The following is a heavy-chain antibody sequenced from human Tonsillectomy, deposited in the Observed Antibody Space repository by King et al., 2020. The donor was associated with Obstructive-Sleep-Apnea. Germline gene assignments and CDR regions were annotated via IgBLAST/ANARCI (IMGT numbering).Heavy chain of an antibody. Sequence: QLVQSGGEVKKPGASVRVSCKASGYNFKTYGLSWVRQAPGQGLEWMGWISGHNGDTNYAQRLRGRVVMTADTTTSTAYMELSSLTPDDTAVYYCARDLFDDNSGRSYEDTFDIWGQGTMVTVSS. D-gene: IGHD3-10*01. V-gene: IGHV1-18*01. CDR1: GYNFKTYG. CDR3: ARDLFDDNSGRSYEDTFDI. CDR2: ISGHNGDT. J-gene: IGHJ3*02.